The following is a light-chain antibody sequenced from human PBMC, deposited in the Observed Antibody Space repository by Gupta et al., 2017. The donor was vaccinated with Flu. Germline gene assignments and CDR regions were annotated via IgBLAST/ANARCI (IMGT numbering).Light chain of an antibody. CDR3: STWDSSPKSEI. V-gene: IGLV1-51*02. CDR1: SSHTANNS. J-gene: IGLJ2*01. Sequence: QSVLPQPPSDSATPGQKVSISSSVNSSHTANNSRACSQPFPGSAPKLPIYDIDPRRTGVPVRCSASKSGSSATLGITRVQTGEGAEYFSSTWDSSPKSEIFGGGTKATVL. CDR2: DID.